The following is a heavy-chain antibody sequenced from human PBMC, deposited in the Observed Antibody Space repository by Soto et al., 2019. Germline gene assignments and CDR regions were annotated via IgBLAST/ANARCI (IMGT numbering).Heavy chain of an antibody. V-gene: IGHV3-23*01. CDR3: TKDVLDCGGGSFLVGPSYTFDP. CDR2: VSGTGRTT. CDR1: GFAFSAYA. J-gene: IGHJ5*02. D-gene: IGHD2-15*01. Sequence: EVQLLESGGALVQPGGSLRLSCAASGFAFSAYAMNWVRHTPGKGLEWVSIVSGTGRTTYHADSVKGRFTMSRDNSKDTVYLQMNSLRAEDTAVYYWTKDVLDCGGGSFLVGPSYTFDPWGQGTLVTVAS.